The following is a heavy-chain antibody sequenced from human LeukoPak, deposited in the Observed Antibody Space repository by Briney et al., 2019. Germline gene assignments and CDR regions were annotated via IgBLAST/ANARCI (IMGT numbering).Heavy chain of an antibody. CDR3: AELGITLIGGV. D-gene: IGHD3-10*02. CDR1: GFTFRSYE. Sequence: GGSLRLSCAASGFTFRSYEMNWVRQAPGKGREGLSYISSSGSTIYYAYSVKGLFTISRDNAKNSLYLQMNSLRAEDTAVYYCAELGITLIGGVWGNGTTVTISS. CDR2: ISSSGSTI. V-gene: IGHV3-48*03. J-gene: IGHJ6*04.